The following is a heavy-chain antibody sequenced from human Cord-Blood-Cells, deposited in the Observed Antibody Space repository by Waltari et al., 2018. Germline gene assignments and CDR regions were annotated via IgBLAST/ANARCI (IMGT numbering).Heavy chain of an antibody. Sequence: QVQLVESGGGGVQPGRSLRLSCAASGFTFSSYGRHWVRQAPGKGLEWVAVISYDGSNKYYADSVKGRFTISRDNSKNTLYLQMNSLRAEDTAVYYCAKVVGATSRYGAFDIWGQGTMVTVSS. CDR3: AKVVGATSRYGAFDI. CDR2: ISYDGSNK. V-gene: IGHV3-30*18. D-gene: IGHD1-26*01. J-gene: IGHJ3*02. CDR1: GFTFSSYG.